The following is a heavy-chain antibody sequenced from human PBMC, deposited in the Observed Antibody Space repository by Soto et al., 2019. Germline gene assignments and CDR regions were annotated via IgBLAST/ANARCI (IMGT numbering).Heavy chain of an antibody. Sequence: PSETLSLTCTVSGGSISSSNYYWGWIRQPPGKGLEWIGSIYYSGNTYYNTSLKSRVTMSVDTSKNQFSLKLSSVTAADTAVYYCARLGGYCSTTGCYGYYAMDVWGQGTTVTVSS. CDR1: GGSISSSNYY. J-gene: IGHJ6*02. D-gene: IGHD2-2*01. CDR3: ARLGGYCSTTGCYGYYAMDV. V-gene: IGHV4-39*01. CDR2: IYYSGNT.